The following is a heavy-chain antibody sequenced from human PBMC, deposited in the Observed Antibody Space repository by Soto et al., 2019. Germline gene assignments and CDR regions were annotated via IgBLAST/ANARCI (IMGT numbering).Heavy chain of an antibody. CDR2: IIPIFGPA. CDR3: ARGPTDLAGYYAFDY. CDR1: GGTFSSYA. V-gene: IGHV1-69*12. J-gene: IGHJ4*02. Sequence: QVQLVQSGAEVKKPGSSVKVSCKASGGTFSSYAISWVRQAPGQGLEWMGGIIPIFGPANYAQKFQGRVTLTADESTSTAYMEMNSVRSEDTAVYYCARGPTDLAGYYAFDYWGQGTLVTVSS. D-gene: IGHD3-9*01.